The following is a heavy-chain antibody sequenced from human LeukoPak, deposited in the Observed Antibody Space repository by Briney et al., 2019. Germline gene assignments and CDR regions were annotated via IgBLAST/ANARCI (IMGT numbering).Heavy chain of an antibody. D-gene: IGHD3-22*01. J-gene: IGHJ4*02. CDR2: IKSKTDGGTT. CDR3: TTDIFPYYYDSSGYFLH. V-gene: IGHV3-15*01. Sequence: GGSLRLSYAASGFTFSNAWMSWVRQAPGKGLEWVGRIKSKTDGGTTDYAAPVKGRFTISRDDSKNTLYLQMNSLKTEDTAVYYCTTDIFPYYYDSSGYFLHWGQGTLVTVSS. CDR1: GFTFSNAW.